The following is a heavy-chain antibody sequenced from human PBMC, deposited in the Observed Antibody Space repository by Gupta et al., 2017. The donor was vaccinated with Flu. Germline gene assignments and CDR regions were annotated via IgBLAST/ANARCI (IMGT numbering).Heavy chain of an antibody. Sequence: QAQLVQSGGGVVQPGTSLRLPCAASGFTFRDYGMHRVRTAPGKGREWMAVMSDDGSNQWYADSVRGRFTISRDNSKNTLFLQMNSLRADDTAVYYCAKGGRHNWNYDGDYWGQGTLVTVSS. J-gene: IGHJ4*02. CDR2: MSDDGSNQ. CDR1: GFTFRDYG. CDR3: AKGGRHNWNYDGDY. V-gene: IGHV3-30*18. D-gene: IGHD1-7*01.